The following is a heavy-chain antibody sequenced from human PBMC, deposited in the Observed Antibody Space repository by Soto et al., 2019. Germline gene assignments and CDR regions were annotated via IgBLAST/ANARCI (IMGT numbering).Heavy chain of an antibody. J-gene: IGHJ6*02. CDR3: VRAIGHYGMDV. D-gene: IGHD3-22*01. Sequence: VQLVESGGGLVQPGGSLRLSCVASGFIFSNCWMYWVRQAPGMGLVWVSQINSDGSYTTYADSVKGRFTISRDNAKNTLYLQMNSLRAEDTAVYYCVRAIGHYGMDVWGRGTTVTVSS. CDR1: GFIFSNCW. CDR2: INSDGSYT. V-gene: IGHV3-74*01.